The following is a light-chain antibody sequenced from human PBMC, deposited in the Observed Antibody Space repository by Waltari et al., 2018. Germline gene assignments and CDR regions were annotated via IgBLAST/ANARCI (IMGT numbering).Light chain of an antibody. Sequence: DIVMTQSPDSLAVSLGETATIHCKSSQSVSYNSDNKNFLSWYQQKPGQPPKLLIYWAPTRASGVPDRFSGSGSGTAFTLTISSVEAEDVAIYYCQQFYNPLFIFGPGTKVDIE. J-gene: IGKJ3*01. V-gene: IGKV4-1*01. CDR1: QSVSYNSDNKNF. CDR3: QQFYNPLFI. CDR2: WAP.